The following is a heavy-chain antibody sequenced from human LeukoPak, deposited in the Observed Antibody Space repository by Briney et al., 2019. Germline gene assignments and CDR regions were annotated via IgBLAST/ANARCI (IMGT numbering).Heavy chain of an antibody. J-gene: IGHJ5*02. V-gene: IGHV3-30*02. CDR3: ARDFKERPAGTSIWLDP. D-gene: IGHD6-13*01. CDR1: GFTFSSYG. CDR2: IRYDESNK. Sequence: GGSLRLSCAASGFTFSSYGMHWVRQAPGKGLEWVAFIRYDESNKYYADSVKGRFTISRDNSNNALYLQMNSLRAEDTAVYYCARDFKERPAGTSIWLDPWGQGTLVTVSS.